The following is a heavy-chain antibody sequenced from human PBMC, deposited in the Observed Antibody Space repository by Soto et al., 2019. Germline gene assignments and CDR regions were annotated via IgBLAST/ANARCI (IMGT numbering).Heavy chain of an antibody. V-gene: IGHV2-5*02. J-gene: IGHJ4*01. CDR2: IYWDDDK. CDR3: AHRVLRTVFGLVTTTAIYFDF. CDR1: GFSLTTSGVG. D-gene: IGHD3-3*01. Sequence: QITLNESGPTVVRPTETLTLTCRFSGFSLTTSGVGVGWIRQSPGKAPEWLALIYWDDDKRYSASLKSRLTITKETSKNHVVLTVSDLDPTDTATYYCAHRVLRTVFGLVTTTAIYFDFWGQGTPVAVSS.